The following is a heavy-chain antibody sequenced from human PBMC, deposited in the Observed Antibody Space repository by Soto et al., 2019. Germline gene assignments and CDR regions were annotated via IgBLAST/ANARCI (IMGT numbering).Heavy chain of an antibody. V-gene: IGHV3-7*01. CDR3: ATDATYYRILTTAD. D-gene: IGHD3-9*01. CDR2: IKEDGSEQ. J-gene: IGHJ4*02. CDR1: GFTFNRYW. Sequence: GGSLRLSCAASGFTFNRYWMSWVRQAPGKGLEWVANIKEDGSEQYYVDSVKGRFTISRDNAKNSLYLQMNNLRAEDTAIYYCATDATYYRILTTADWGLGTLVTVSS.